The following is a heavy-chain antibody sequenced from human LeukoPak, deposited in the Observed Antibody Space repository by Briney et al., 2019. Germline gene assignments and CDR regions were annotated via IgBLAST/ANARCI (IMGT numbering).Heavy chain of an antibody. Sequence: SETLSLTCTVSGGSISSGSYYWSWIRQPAGKGLEWIGRIYTSGSTNYNPSLKSRVTISVDTSKNQFSLKLSSVTAADTAVYYCASTGSPYSSGWRVLDYWGQGTLVTVSS. CDR2: IYTSGST. CDR1: GGSISSGSYY. J-gene: IGHJ4*02. CDR3: ASTGSPYSSGWRVLDY. V-gene: IGHV4-61*02. D-gene: IGHD6-19*01.